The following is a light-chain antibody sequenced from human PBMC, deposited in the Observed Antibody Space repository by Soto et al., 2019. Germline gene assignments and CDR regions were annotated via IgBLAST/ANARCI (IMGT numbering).Light chain of an antibody. Sequence: AIQVTHSPPSLSASVGDRVTITCRASQGINNDLAWYQQKPGKAPKLLIYGATNLHTGVPSRFSGNGSGTDFTLTISSLQPEDFATYYCLQDHNYPWTFGQGTKVEVK. J-gene: IGKJ1*01. V-gene: IGKV1-6*01. CDR3: LQDHNYPWT. CDR2: GAT. CDR1: QGINND.